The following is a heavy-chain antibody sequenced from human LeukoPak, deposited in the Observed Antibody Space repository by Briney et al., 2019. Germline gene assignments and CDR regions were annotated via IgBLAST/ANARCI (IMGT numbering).Heavy chain of an antibody. CDR1: GYTFTNYG. CDR3: ASHIAVAGGAYDY. CDR2: INTYNGNT. D-gene: IGHD6-19*01. V-gene: IGHV1-18*01. Sequence: ASVKVSCKASGYTFTNYGITWMRQAPGQGLEWMGWINTYNGNTNYAQKLQGRVTITTDTSTSTAYMELRSLRSDDTAVYYCASHIAVAGGAYDYWGQGTLVTVSS. J-gene: IGHJ4*02.